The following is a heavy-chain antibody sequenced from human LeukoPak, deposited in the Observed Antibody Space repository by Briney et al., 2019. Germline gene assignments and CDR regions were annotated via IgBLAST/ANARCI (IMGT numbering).Heavy chain of an antibody. CDR2: ISSSGSTI. CDR3: ARDWSSSWYPL. V-gene: IGHV3-11*01. Sequence: GGSLRLSCAASGFNFANHAMSWIRQAPGKGLEWVSYISSSGSTIYYADSVKGRFTISRDNAKNSLYLQMNSLRAEDTAVYYCARDWSSSWYPLGGQGTLVTVSS. J-gene: IGHJ4*02. D-gene: IGHD6-13*01. CDR1: GFNFANHA.